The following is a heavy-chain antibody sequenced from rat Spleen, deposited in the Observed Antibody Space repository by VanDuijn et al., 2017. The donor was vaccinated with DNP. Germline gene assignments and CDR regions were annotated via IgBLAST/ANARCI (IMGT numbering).Heavy chain of an antibody. Sequence: QVQLKESGPGLVQPSRTLSLTCTVSGFSLTSYGVSWFRQPPGKGLEWIAAIWSGGSTDYNSALKSRLSISRDTSKSQVLLKMNSLQTEDTAMYFCARWDYYSGYWYFDFWGPGTMVTVSS. D-gene: IGHD1-1*01. V-gene: IGHV2-16*01. CDR1: GFSLTSYG. CDR3: ARWDYYSGYWYFDF. J-gene: IGHJ1*01. CDR2: IWSGGST.